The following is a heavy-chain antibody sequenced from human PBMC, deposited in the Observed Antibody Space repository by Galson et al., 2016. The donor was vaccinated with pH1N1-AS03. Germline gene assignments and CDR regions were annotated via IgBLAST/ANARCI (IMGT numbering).Heavy chain of an antibody. V-gene: IGHV3-48*02. Sequence: SLRLSCAASGFTLSSYSMSWVRQPPGKGLEGVSCISSSSTNKYYADSVRGRFTISRDNAKNSLFLQMNSLRDEDTAVYYCARDGGGYSHGYLDSWGQGALVIVSS. CDR3: ARDGGGYSHGYLDS. D-gene: IGHD5-18*01. CDR1: GFTLSSYS. J-gene: IGHJ4*02. CDR2: ISSSSTNK.